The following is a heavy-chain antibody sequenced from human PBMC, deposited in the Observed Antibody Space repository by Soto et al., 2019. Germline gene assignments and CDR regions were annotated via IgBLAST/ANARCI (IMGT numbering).Heavy chain of an antibody. CDR1: GFTFDDYA. J-gene: IGHJ5*02. CDR3: AKGRKAAAGRKLLNWFDP. CDR2: ISWNSGSI. V-gene: IGHV3-9*01. D-gene: IGHD6-13*01. Sequence: EVQLVESGGGLVQPGRSLRLSCAASGFTFDDYAMHWVRQAPGKGLEWVSGISWNSGSIGYADSVKGRFTISRDNAKNSLYLQMNSLRAEDTALYYCAKGRKAAAGRKLLNWFDPWGQGTLVTVSS.